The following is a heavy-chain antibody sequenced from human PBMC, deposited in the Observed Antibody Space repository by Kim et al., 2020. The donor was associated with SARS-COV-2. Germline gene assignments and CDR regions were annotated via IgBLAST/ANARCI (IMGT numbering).Heavy chain of an antibody. D-gene: IGHD3-9*01. CDR2: ITSSSSYT. CDR1: GFTFSDYY. CDR3: ARDTGLRYFDWLQDWYFDL. J-gene: IGHJ2*01. V-gene: IGHV3-11*06. Sequence: GGSLRLSCAASGFTFSDYYMSWIRQAPGKGLEWVSYITSSSSYTNYADSVKGRFTISRDNAKNSLYLQMNSLRAEDTAVYYCARDTGLRYFDWLQDWYFDLWGRGTLVTVSS.